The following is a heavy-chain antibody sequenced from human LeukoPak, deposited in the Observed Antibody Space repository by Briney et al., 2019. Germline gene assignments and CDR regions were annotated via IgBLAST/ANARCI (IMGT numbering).Heavy chain of an antibody. CDR1: GFTFSSYS. J-gene: IGHJ6*02. Sequence: GGSLRLSCAASGFTFSSYSMNWVRQAPGKGLEWVSSISSSSSYIYYADSVKGRFTISRDNAKNSLYLQMNSLRAEDTAVYYRARTSSGPYYYYYGMDVWGQGTTVTVSS. D-gene: IGHD3-22*01. CDR2: ISSSSSYI. V-gene: IGHV3-21*01. CDR3: ARTSSGPYYYYYGMDV.